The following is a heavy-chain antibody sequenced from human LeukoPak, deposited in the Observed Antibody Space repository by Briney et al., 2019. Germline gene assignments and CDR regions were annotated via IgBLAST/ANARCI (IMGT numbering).Heavy chain of an antibody. CDR3: ARDAAFIATGAFDI. CDR1: GFTLSSYA. J-gene: IGHJ3*02. V-gene: IGHV3-20*01. Sequence: GGSLRLSCAASGFTLSSYAMSWVRQAPGKGLEWVSGINWNGGSTGYADSVKGRFTISRDNAKNSLYLQMNSLRAEDTALYHCARDAAFIATGAFDIWGQGTMVTVSS. CDR2: INWNGGST. D-gene: IGHD3-3*02.